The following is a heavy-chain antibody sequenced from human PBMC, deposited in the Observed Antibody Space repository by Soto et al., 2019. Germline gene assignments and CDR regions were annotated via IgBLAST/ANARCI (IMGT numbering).Heavy chain of an antibody. CDR3: ANWHDSGPYFSAY. J-gene: IGHJ4*02. CDR2: ITASGGTT. CDR1: GFSFSDFA. D-gene: IGHD3-10*01. V-gene: IGHV3-23*01. Sequence: GGSLRLSCAASGFSFSDFAMCWVRQAPGKGLEWVSSITASGGTTFYSASVKGRFTISRDNSKNTLYLEMDSLRADATADYYCANWHDSGPYFSAYCGQGTLVTVSS.